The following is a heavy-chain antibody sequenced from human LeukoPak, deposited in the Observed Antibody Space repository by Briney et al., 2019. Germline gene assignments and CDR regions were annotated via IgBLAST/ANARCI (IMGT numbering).Heavy chain of an antibody. V-gene: IGHV1-18*01. Sequence: GASVKVSCKASGYTFTSYGISWVRQAPGQGLEWMGWISAYNGNTNYAQKLQGRVTMTTDTSTSTAYMELRSLRSDDTAVYYCARGDYDSSGYCLKGWFDPWGQGTLVTVSS. D-gene: IGHD3-22*01. CDR1: GYTFTSYG. CDR3: ARGDYDSSGYCLKGWFDP. J-gene: IGHJ5*02. CDR2: ISAYNGNT.